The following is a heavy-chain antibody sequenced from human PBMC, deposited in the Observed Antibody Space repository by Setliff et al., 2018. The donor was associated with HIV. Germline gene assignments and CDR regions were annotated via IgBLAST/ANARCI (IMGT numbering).Heavy chain of an antibody. CDR2: IHYTGRT. Sequence: SETLSLTCTVSGGSITGSPYFWGWIRRPPLKGLEWIASIHYTGRTYYNPSLKSRVSTSVDPSKNHLSLKLTSVTAADTAVYYCARWVYNSAWSLDYWGQGTLVTVSS. CDR1: GGSITGSPYF. J-gene: IGHJ4*02. V-gene: IGHV4-39*02. CDR3: ARWVYNSAWSLDY. D-gene: IGHD6-19*01.